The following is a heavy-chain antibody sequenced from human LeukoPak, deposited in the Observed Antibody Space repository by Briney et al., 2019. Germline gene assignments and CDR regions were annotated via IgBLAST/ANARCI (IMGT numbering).Heavy chain of an antibody. CDR2: INHSGST. D-gene: IGHD6-13*01. J-gene: IGHJ6*02. Sequence: PLETLSLTCAVYGGSFSGYYWSWIRQPPGKGLEWIGEINHSGSTNYNPSLKSRVTISVDTSKNQFSLKLSSVTAADTAVYYCARGLQLAPTGYYYYGMDVWGQGTTVTVSS. CDR1: GGSFSGYY. V-gene: IGHV4-34*01. CDR3: ARGLQLAPTGYYYYGMDV.